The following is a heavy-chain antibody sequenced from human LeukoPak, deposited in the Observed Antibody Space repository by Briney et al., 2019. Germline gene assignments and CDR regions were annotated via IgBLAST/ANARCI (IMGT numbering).Heavy chain of an antibody. D-gene: IGHD6-6*01. Sequence: GASVKVSCKASGYTFTSYGISWVRQAPGQGLEWMGWISAYNGNTNYAQKLQGRVTMTTDTSTSTAYMELRSLRSDDTAVYYCARVWQLVRYLPLEQDRPTVALVDPWGQGTLVTVSS. V-gene: IGHV1-18*01. CDR3: ARVWQLVRYLPLEQDRPTVALVDP. CDR2: ISAYNGNT. J-gene: IGHJ5*02. CDR1: GYTFTSYG.